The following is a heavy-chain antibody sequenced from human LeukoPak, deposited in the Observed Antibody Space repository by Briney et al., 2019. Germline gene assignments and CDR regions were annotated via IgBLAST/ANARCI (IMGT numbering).Heavy chain of an antibody. Sequence: GGSLRLSCAASGFTFSSYSMNWVRQAPGKGLEWVSYISSSSSTIYYADSVKGRITISRDNAKNSLYLQMNSLRAEDTAVYYCATYSSLNRREFQYWGQGTLLTVSS. CDR2: ISSSSSTI. J-gene: IGHJ1*01. CDR3: ATYSSLNRREFQY. CDR1: GFTFSSYS. D-gene: IGHD3-22*01. V-gene: IGHV3-48*04.